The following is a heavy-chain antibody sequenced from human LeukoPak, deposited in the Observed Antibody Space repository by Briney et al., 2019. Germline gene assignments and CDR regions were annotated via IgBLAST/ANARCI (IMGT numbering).Heavy chain of an antibody. J-gene: IGHJ4*02. D-gene: IGHD6-13*01. CDR3: ARSYVAAAYFDY. CDR2: IYPGDSDT. Sequence: GASLQISCKGSGYRFTSYWIGWVRPMPGKGLEWMGIIYPGDSDTRYSPSFQGQVTISADKSISTAYLQWSSLKASDTAMYYCARSYVAAAYFDYWGQGTLVTVSS. CDR1: GYRFTSYW. V-gene: IGHV5-51*01.